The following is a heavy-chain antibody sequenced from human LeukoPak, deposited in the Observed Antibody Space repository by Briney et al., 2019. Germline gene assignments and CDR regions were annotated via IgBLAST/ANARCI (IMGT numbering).Heavy chain of an antibody. CDR2: INHSGST. CDR1: GGSFSGYY. Sequence: SEILSLTCAVYGGSFSGYYWSWIRQPPGKGLEWIGEINHSGSTNYNPSLKSRVTISVDTSKNQFSLKLSSVTAADTAVYYCARLPFDYGGQGTLVTAS. V-gene: IGHV4-34*01. CDR3: ARLPFDY. J-gene: IGHJ4*02.